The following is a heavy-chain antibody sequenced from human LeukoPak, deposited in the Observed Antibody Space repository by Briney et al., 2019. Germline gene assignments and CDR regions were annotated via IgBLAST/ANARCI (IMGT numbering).Heavy chain of an antibody. J-gene: IGHJ4*02. Sequence: GGSLRLSCAASGFTFSSYEMNWVRQAPGKGLEWVSYISGNADTIYYADSVKGRFTISRDNAKKSLYLQMNSLRADDTALYYCVSAYGGLLDYWGQGTLVTVSS. CDR1: GFTFSSYE. D-gene: IGHD3-10*01. CDR3: VSAYGGLLDY. CDR2: ISGNADTI. V-gene: IGHV3-48*03.